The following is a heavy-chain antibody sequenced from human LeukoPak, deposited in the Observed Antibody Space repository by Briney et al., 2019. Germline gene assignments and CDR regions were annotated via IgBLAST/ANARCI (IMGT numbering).Heavy chain of an antibody. CDR2: ISYDGSNK. CDR1: GFTFSSYA. D-gene: IGHD3-9*01. J-gene: IGHJ5*02. V-gene: IGHV3-30*04. Sequence: LRLSCAASGFTFSSYAMHWVRQAPGKGLEWVAVISYDGSNKYYADSVKGRFTISRDNSKNTLYLQTNSLRAEDTAVYYCARSHYDILTGYYPHWFDPWGQGTLVTVSS. CDR3: ARSHYDILTGYYPHWFDP.